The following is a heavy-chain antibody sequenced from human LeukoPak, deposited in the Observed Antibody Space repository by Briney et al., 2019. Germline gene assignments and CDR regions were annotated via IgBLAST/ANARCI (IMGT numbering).Heavy chain of an antibody. CDR1: GYTFTSHG. CDR2: INPYNINT. V-gene: IGHV1-18*01. D-gene: IGHD1-14*01. J-gene: IGHJ3*02. CDR3: AREDRNAFDI. Sequence: ASVKVSCKASGYTFTSHGINWVRQAPGQGLEWMGWINPYNINTLYSARFQGRVIMTRDTSTSTVYMELRGLRSDDTAVYFCAREDRNAFDIWGQGTMVTVSS.